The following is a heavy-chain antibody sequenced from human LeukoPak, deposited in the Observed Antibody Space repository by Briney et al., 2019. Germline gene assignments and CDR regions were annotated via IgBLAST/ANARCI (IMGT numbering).Heavy chain of an antibody. D-gene: IGHD3-22*01. CDR3: ARVAPPYYYDSSGYHYYFDY. CDR1: GGSFSGYY. CDR2: INHSGST. J-gene: IGHJ4*02. V-gene: IGHV4-34*01. Sequence: SETLSLTCAVYGGSFSGYYWSWIRQPPGKGLEWIGEINHSGSTNYNPSLKSRVTISVDTSKNHFSLKLSSVTAADTAVYYCARVAPPYYYDSSGYHYYFDYWGQGTLVTVSS.